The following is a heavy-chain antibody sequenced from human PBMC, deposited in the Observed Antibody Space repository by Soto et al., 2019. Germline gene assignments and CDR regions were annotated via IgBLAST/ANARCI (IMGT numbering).Heavy chain of an antibody. D-gene: IGHD4-17*01. CDR2: SSTYNGNT. Sequence: QVQLVQSGAEVKKPGASVKVSCKASGYTFSNYGIAWVRQAPGQGLEWMGWSSTYNGNTEYAQNLQGRVTMTTDRSTSTAYMELRSLTSDDTAVYYCARESYGDAVDYWGQGTLVTVSP. J-gene: IGHJ4*02. CDR3: ARESYGDAVDY. CDR1: GYTFSNYG. V-gene: IGHV1-18*04.